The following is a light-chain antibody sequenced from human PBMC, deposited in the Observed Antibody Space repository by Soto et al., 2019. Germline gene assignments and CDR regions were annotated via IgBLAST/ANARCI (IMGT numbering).Light chain of an antibody. CDR2: AAS. CDR1: QDIRNE. J-gene: IGKJ1*01. Sequence: AIPMTQSPSSLSASVGDRFTITCRASQDIRNELGWYQQRPGKAPKLLIYAASTLQSGVPSRFSASGSGTDFTLTISSLQPEDFATYYCLQDYNYPRTFGPGTKVDNK. V-gene: IGKV1-6*01. CDR3: LQDYNYPRT.